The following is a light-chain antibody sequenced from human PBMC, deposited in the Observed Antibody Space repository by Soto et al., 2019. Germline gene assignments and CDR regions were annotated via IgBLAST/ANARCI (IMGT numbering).Light chain of an antibody. J-gene: IGKJ2*03. CDR2: GAL. CDR3: HQYGTTPRS. Sequence: EIVLTQSPGALSLSPGEAATLSCRASQRIYNNWLAWYQQIPGQAPRLLIYGALNRAAGIPDRFSGSGSGTDFTLTIRGLEAEDFAVYYCHQYGTTPRSFGQGTKVEVK. CDR1: QRIYNNW. V-gene: IGKV3-20*01.